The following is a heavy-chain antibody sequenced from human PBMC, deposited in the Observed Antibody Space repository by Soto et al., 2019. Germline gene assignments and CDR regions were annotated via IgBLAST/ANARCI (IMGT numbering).Heavy chain of an antibody. V-gene: IGHV3-64D*06. CDR3: VKGPALYESSAFDQ. CDR2: ISDNGDRT. CDR1: GFSFSYYG. J-gene: IGHJ4*02. Sequence: EVLLIESGGGLVQPGGSLRLSCSASGFSFSYYGMHWVRQAPGKGLEYVSGISDNGDRTYYADSVKGRFIIARDNSNGTLYLQMSSLRPEDTAVYYGVKGPALYESSAFDQWGQGTQVTVSS. D-gene: IGHD3-22*01.